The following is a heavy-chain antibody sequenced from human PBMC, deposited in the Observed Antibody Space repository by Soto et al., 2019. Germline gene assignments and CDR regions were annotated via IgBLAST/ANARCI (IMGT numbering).Heavy chain of an antibody. CDR3: ARYFETFVGVIAGRRGGYFDN. CDR1: GGTFRSYA. D-gene: IGHD3-16*02. V-gene: IGHV1-69*14. J-gene: IGHJ4*02. Sequence: QVQLVQSGAEVKKPGSSVKVSCKASGGTFRSYAVSWVRQAPGQGLEWLGGIIPILSTTNYEHNFQGRVTISADTATSTSYMELGSVRSGDTALYYCARYFETFVGVIAGRRGGYFDNWGQGTLVTVSS. CDR2: IIPILSTT.